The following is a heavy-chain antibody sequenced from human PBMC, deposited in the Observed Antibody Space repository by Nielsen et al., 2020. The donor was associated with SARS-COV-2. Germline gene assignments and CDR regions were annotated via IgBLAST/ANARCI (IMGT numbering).Heavy chain of an antibody. CDR1: GGSISSGGYY. J-gene: IGHJ6*02. CDR2: IYYSGST. Sequence: SETLSLTCTVSGGSISSGGYYWSWIRQHPGKGLEWIGYIYYSGSTYYNPSLKSRVTISVDTSKNQFSLKLSSVTAADTAVYYCARERWGVAATESNSVPPKNSRNYYYYGMDVWGQGTTVTVSS. CDR3: ARERWGVAATESNSVPPKNSRNYYYYGMDV. D-gene: IGHD2-15*01. V-gene: IGHV4-31*03.